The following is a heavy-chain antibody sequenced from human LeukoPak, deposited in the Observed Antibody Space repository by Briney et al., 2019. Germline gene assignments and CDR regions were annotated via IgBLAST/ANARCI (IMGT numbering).Heavy chain of an antibody. Sequence: SETLSLTCTVSGGSISSYYWSWIRQPPGKGLEWIGYIYYSGSTNYNPSLKSRVTTSVDTSKNQFSLKLSSVTAADTAVYYCARNGGIAAIDYWGQGTLVTVSS. CDR3: ARNGGIAAIDY. D-gene: IGHD6-13*01. V-gene: IGHV4-59*01. CDR2: IYYSGST. CDR1: GGSISSYY. J-gene: IGHJ4*02.